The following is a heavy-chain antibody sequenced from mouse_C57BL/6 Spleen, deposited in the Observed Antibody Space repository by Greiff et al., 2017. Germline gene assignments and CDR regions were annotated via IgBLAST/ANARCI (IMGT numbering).Heavy chain of an antibody. CDR2: IYPGDGDT. CDR3: ARGGNYYGSTWYFDV. D-gene: IGHD1-1*01. J-gene: IGHJ1*03. CDR1: GYAFSSYW. Sequence: LQESGAELVKPGASVKISCKASGYAFSSYWMNWVKQRPGKGLEWIGQIYPGDGDTNYNGKFKGKATLTADNSSSTAYMQLSSLTSEDSAVYFCARGGNYYGSTWYFDVWGTGTTVTVSS. V-gene: IGHV1-80*01.